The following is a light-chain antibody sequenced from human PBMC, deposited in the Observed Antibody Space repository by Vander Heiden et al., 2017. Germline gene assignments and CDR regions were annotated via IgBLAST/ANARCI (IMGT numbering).Light chain of an antibody. CDR2: GAS. CDR1: KSVSSSY. V-gene: IGKV3-20*01. J-gene: IGKJ4*01. Sequence: EIGLRPSPGTLSWSQGERATLSCRASKSVSSSYLAWYRQKPGQATRRLSYGASSRATGSPDSFSGSGSGTDCTLTISRLEPEDVAVYYCQQYGSSPLTCGGGTKVEIK. CDR3: QQYGSSPLT.